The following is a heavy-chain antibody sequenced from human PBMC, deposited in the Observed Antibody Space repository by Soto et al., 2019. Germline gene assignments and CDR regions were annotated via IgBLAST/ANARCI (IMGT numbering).Heavy chain of an antibody. J-gene: IGHJ4*02. Sequence: EVRLVESGGDLVKSGGSLRLSCVGSGFLFRNYEMNWVRQAPGKGLEWLAHISTTGGHVSESDSVKGRFTISRDNTKHTRYLQMNSLRTEDTGVYYRVSQPHWARPFESWGQATLVNVSS. V-gene: IGHV3-48*03. D-gene: IGHD7-27*01. CDR2: ISTTGGHV. CDR1: GFLFRNYE. CDR3: VSQPHWARPFES.